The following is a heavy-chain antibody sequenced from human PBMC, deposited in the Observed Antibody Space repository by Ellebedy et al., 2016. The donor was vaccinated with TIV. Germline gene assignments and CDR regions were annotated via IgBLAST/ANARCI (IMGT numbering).Heavy chain of an antibody. D-gene: IGHD1-26*01. J-gene: IGHJ2*01. Sequence: ASVKVSCXASGYTFTGYYMHWVRQAPGQGLEWMGWINPNSGGTNYAQKFQGRVTMTRDTSISTAYMELSRLRSDDTAVYYCARAQREGSYLAWYFDLWGRGTLVTVSS. CDR3: ARAQREGSYLAWYFDL. CDR1: GYTFTGYY. CDR2: INPNSGGT. V-gene: IGHV1-2*02.